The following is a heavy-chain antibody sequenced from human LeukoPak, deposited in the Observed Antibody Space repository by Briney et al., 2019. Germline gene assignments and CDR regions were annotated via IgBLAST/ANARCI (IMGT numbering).Heavy chain of an antibody. CDR2: ISWNSGRI. CDR3: ANSIAAAGAYYYAMDV. V-gene: IGHV3-9*01. J-gene: IGHJ6*02. Sequence: GGSLRLSCAASGFTFDDYAKHWVRQAPGKGLEWVAGISWNSGRIGYADSVKVRFTISRDNAKHSLYLQMHSLRAEDTALYYCANSIAAAGAYYYAMDVWGPGTTVTVSS. D-gene: IGHD6-13*01. CDR1: GFTFDDYA.